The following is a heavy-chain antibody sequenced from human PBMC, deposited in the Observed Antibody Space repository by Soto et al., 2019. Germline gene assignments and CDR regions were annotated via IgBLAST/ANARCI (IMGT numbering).Heavy chain of an antibody. V-gene: IGHV3-23*01. CDR2: ISGSGGST. CDR1: GFTFSSYA. D-gene: IGHD3-9*01. Sequence: GGSLRLSCAASGFTFSSYAMSWVRQAPGKGLEWVSAISGSGGSTYYADSVKGRFTISRDNSKNTLYLQMNSLRAEDTAVYYCAKGMYYDILTGYPDDAFDIWGQGTMVTVSS. CDR3: AKGMYYDILTGYPDDAFDI. J-gene: IGHJ3*02.